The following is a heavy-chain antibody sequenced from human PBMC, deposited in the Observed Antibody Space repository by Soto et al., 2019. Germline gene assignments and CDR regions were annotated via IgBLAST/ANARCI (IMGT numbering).Heavy chain of an antibody. CDR1: GGSISSGGYY. D-gene: IGHD3-10*01. CDR3: ARVPTYYYGSGTENWFDP. J-gene: IGHJ5*02. V-gene: IGHV4-31*03. CDR2: IYYSGSP. Sequence: QVQLQESGPGLVKPSQTLSLTCTVSGGSISSGGYYWSWIRQHPGKGLEWIGYIYYSGSPYYNPCLQSRVTIPLDTSKNQFSLKLSSLAAADPAVYYWARVPTYYYGSGTENWFDPWGQGTPVTVSS.